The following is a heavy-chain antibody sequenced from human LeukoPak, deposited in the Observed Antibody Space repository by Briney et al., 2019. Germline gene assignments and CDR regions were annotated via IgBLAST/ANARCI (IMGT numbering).Heavy chain of an antibody. J-gene: IGHJ4*02. CDR3: AKDSNHYDSSGYTF. V-gene: IGHV3-30*18. CDR1: GFTFSSYG. CDR2: ISYDGSNK. Sequence: PGGSLRLSCAASGFTFSSYGMHWVRQAPGKGLERVAVISYDGSNKYYADSVKGRFTISRDNSKNTLYLQMNSLRAEDTAVYYCAKDSNHYDSSGYTFGGQGTLVTVSS. D-gene: IGHD3-22*01.